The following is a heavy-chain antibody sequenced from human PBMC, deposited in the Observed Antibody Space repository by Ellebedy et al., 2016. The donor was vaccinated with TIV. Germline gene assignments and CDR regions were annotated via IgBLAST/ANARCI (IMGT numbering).Heavy chain of an antibody. Sequence: PGGSLRLSCAASGFTVSSNYMSWVRQAPGKGLEWVSVIYSGGSTYYADSVKGRFTISRDNSKNTLYLQMNSLRAEDTAVYYCARDGGPVRESIAVDNAFDIWGQGTMVTVSS. D-gene: IGHD6-6*01. V-gene: IGHV3-66*01. CDR3: ARDGGPVRESIAVDNAFDI. CDR2: IYSGGST. CDR1: GFTVSSNY. J-gene: IGHJ3*02.